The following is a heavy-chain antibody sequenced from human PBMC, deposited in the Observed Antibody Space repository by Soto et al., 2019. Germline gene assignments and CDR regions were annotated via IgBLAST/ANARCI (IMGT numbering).Heavy chain of an antibody. V-gene: IGHV3-21*02. D-gene: IGHD3-10*01. J-gene: IGHJ4*02. CDR3: ARDILDGGSYPDY. Sequence: EVQLVESGGGLVKPGGSLRLSCATSGFTFSNYIMNWVRQAPGKGLEWVASISSRNTYIYYAASVRGRFTISRDNAKNWRYLRIDNLRVEETAAYDGARDILDGGSYPDYWGQGALVTVSS. CDR2: ISSRNTYI. CDR1: GFTFSNYI.